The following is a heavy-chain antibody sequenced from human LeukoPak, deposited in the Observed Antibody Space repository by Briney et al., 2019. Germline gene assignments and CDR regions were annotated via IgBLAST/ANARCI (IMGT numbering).Heavy chain of an antibody. CDR1: GFTFSSYA. Sequence: GGSLRLSCAASGFTFSSYAMSWVRQAPGSGLEWVSAISGASGKTYFADSVKGRFTISRDNSKNTLFVQMNSLRAEDTAVYYCAKGLTSEYYPYFDNWGQGTLVTVSS. D-gene: IGHD3-9*01. CDR3: AKGLTSEYYPYFDN. V-gene: IGHV3-23*01. CDR2: ISGASGKT. J-gene: IGHJ4*02.